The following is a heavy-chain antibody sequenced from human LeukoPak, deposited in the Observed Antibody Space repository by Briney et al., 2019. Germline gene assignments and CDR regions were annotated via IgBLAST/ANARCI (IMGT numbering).Heavy chain of an antibody. J-gene: IGHJ3*01. D-gene: IGHD3-16*01. CDR3: ARGGNYHAFDL. CDR1: GFTFSSYW. CDR2: INNDGSGT. Sequence: GGSLRLSCAASGFTFSSYWMYWVRQTPGKGLVYVSRINNDGSGTTYADSVKDRFTISRDNAKNTVYLQMNSLRAEDTAVYFCARGGNYHAFDLWGQGTMLTVSS. V-gene: IGHV3-74*01.